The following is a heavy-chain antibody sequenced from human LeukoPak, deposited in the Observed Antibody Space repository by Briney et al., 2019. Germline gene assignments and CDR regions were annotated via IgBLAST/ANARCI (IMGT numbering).Heavy chain of an antibody. CDR1: GFTFSSYA. Sequence: TGGSLRLSCAASGFTFSSYAMSWVRQAPGKGLEWVSAISGSGGSTYYADSVKGRFTISRDNSKNTLYLQMNSLRAEDTAVYYCARDGASGWYSDYWGQGTLVTVSS. V-gene: IGHV3-23*01. CDR2: ISGSGGST. CDR3: ARDGASGWYSDY. D-gene: IGHD6-19*01. J-gene: IGHJ4*02.